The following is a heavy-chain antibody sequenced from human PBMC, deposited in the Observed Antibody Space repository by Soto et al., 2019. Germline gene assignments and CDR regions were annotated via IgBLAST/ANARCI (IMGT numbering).Heavy chain of an antibody. D-gene: IGHD2-15*01. CDR1: GFTFSSYW. J-gene: IGHJ4*02. CDR3: VRTSLVVAAATREDY. Sequence: EVQLVESGGGIVQPGGSLRLSCAASGFTFSSYWMHWVRQAPGKGLVWVSRINSVGSSTSYADSVKGPFTNSRVNAKNTLYLQMDSMRAEDTAVYYCVRTSLVVAAATREDYWGQGTLVTVSS. V-gene: IGHV3-74*01. CDR2: INSVGSST.